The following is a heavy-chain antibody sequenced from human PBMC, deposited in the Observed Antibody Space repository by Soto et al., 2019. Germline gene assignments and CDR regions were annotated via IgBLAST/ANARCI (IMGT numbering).Heavy chain of an antibody. D-gene: IGHD3-10*01. Sequence: QVQLVQSGAEVKKPGSSVKVSCKASGGTFSSYAISWVRQAPGQGLEWMGGIIPIFGTANYAQKFQGRVTITADKSTSTAYMELSSLRSEDTAVYYCARDLPHTVVPRFGESLIPDYYGMDVWGQGTTVTVSS. CDR1: GGTFSSYA. V-gene: IGHV1-69*06. CDR3: ARDLPHTVVPRFGESLIPDYYGMDV. J-gene: IGHJ6*02. CDR2: IIPIFGTA.